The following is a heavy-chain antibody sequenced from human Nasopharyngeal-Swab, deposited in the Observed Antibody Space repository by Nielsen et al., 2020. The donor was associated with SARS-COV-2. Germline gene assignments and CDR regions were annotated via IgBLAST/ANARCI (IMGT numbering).Heavy chain of an antibody. CDR2: IVVGSGNT. J-gene: IGHJ6*02. CDR1: GFTFTSSA. CDR3: AAASCGGDCYYHWGVGV. D-gene: IGHD2-21*02. V-gene: IGHV1-58*02. Sequence: SVKVSCKASGFTFTSSAMQWVRQARGQRLEWIGWIVVGSGNTNYAQKFQERVTITRDMSTSTAYMELSSLRSEDTAVYYCAAASCGGDCYYHWGVGVWGQGTTVTVSS.